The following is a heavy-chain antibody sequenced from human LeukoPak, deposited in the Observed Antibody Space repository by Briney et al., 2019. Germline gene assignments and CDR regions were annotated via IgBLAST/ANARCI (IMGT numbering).Heavy chain of an antibody. J-gene: IGHJ4*02. D-gene: IGHD3/OR15-3a*01. V-gene: IGHV3-7*01. CDR3: ARGGYYNFWTGLVDY. CDR1: GFDFNKYW. Sequence: GGSLRLSCAASGFDFNKYWMNWVRQAPGKGLEWVANIKHDDTEINYVDSVRSRFTVSRDNAKNSLYLQLNSLRHEDAAVYFCARGGYYNFWTGLVDYWGLGTRVTVSS. CDR2: IKHDDTEI.